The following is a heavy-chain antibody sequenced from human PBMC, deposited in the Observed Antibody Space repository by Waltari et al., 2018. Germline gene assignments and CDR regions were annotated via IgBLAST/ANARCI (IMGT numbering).Heavy chain of an antibody. J-gene: IGHJ6*03. CDR1: GGSISSYY. V-gene: IGHV4-4*07. CDR2: IYTSGST. CDR3: ARLREDDWNYVYYYYYMDV. D-gene: IGHD1-7*01. Sequence: QVQLQESGPGLVKPSETLSLTCTVSGGSISSYYWSWIRQPAGTGLDWIGRIYTSGSTNYNPSLKSRVTMSVDTSKNQFSLKLSSVTAADTAVYYCARLREDDWNYVYYYYYMDVWGKGTTVTVSS.